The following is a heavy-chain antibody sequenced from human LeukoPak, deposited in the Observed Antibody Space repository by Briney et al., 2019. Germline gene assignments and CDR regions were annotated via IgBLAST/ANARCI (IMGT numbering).Heavy chain of an antibody. CDR2: IYSSGST. Sequence: SETLSRTCTVSGGSISSYYWSWIRQPPGKGLEWTGYIYSSGSTNYNPSLKSRVTMSVDTSKNNISLKLSSVNAADTAVFYCARHVGFPTYHFDYWGHGSLVAVSS. CDR3: ARHVGFPTYHFDY. V-gene: IGHV4-59*08. J-gene: IGHJ4*01. D-gene: IGHD1-26*01. CDR1: GGSISSYY.